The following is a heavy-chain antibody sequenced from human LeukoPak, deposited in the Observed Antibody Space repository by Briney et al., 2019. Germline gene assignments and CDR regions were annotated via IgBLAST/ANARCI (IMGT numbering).Heavy chain of an antibody. CDR3: ARGVQYFDWLPYYYYYYMDV. Sequence: ASVKVSCKASGYTFTSYAMHWVRQAPGQRLEWMGWINAGNGNTKYSQEFQGRVTITRDTSASTAYMELSSLRSEDMAVYYCARGVQYFDWLPYYYYYYMDVWGKGTTVTVSS. V-gene: IGHV1-3*03. J-gene: IGHJ6*03. CDR1: GYTFTSYA. D-gene: IGHD3-9*01. CDR2: INAGNGNT.